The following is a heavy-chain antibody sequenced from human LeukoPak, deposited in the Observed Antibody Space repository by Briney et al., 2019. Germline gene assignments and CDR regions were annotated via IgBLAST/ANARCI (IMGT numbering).Heavy chain of an antibody. CDR1: GVSISSYY. V-gene: IGHV4-59*01. D-gene: IGHD3-10*01. J-gene: IGHJ4*02. CDR3: ARGGLWLGELYEYYLDY. CDR2: IYYSGST. Sequence: SEPLSLTCTVSGVSISSYYWIWIRHPRGKGRECIGHIYYSGSTNYSPSLKSRVTISVDTSKNQFSLELSSVTAADTAVYYCARGGLWLGELYEYYLDYWGEGTLVTVS.